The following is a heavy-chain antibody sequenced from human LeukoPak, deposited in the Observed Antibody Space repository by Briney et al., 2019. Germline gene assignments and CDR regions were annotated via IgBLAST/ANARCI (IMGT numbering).Heavy chain of an antibody. V-gene: IGHV3-53*01. CDR3: ARGDGYNFIDS. Sequence: PGGSLRLSCAAAGFTVSDNYMSWVRQAPGKGLEWVSVIYKGGDIYYADSVKGRFTISRDNSKNTLYLQMNSLRAEDTAVYYCARGDGYNFIDSWGQGTLVTVSS. J-gene: IGHJ4*02. D-gene: IGHD5-24*01. CDR2: IYKGGDI. CDR1: GFTVSDNY.